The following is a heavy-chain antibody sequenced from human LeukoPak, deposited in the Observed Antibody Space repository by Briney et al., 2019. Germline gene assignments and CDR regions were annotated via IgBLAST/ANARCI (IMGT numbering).Heavy chain of an antibody. D-gene: IGHD3-10*01. Sequence: ASVKVSCKASGGTFSSYTISWVRQAPGQGLEWMGRIIPILGIANYAQKFQGRVTITADKSTSTAYMELSSLRSEDTAVYYCARATMVRGVTPRFDPWGQGTLVTVSS. CDR1: GGTFSSYT. CDR2: IIPILGIA. V-gene: IGHV1-69*02. CDR3: ARATMVRGVTPRFDP. J-gene: IGHJ5*02.